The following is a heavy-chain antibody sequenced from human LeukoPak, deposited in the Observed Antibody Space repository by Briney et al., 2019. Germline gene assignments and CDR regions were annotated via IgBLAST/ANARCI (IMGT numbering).Heavy chain of an antibody. CDR1: GFTFSSYG. CDR3: ARGHAPYLTPPSRLFDY. Sequence: PGGSLRLSCAASGFTFSSYGVHWVRQAPGKGLEWVAVIWYDGSNKYYADSVKGRFTISRDNSKNTLYLQMNSLRAEDTAVYYCARGHAPYLTPPSRLFDYWGQGTLVTVSS. J-gene: IGHJ4*02. V-gene: IGHV3-33*01. CDR2: IWYDGSNK. D-gene: IGHD1-14*01.